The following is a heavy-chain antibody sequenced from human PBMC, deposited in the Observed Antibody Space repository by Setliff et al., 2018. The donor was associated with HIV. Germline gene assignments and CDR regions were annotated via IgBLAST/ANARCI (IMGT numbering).Heavy chain of an antibody. CDR2: IYTSGTT. CDR3: MRSAGIAVAGLPGF. D-gene: IGHD6-19*01. Sequence: SETLSLTCFVSGVSISGHFWGWIRQPPGKGLEWIGYIYTSGTTEYNPSLDSRVTISVDTSRDQFSLNLRSVTAADTALYYCMRSAGIAVAGLPGFWGQGTLVTVSS. CDR1: GVSISGHF. V-gene: IGHV4-4*09. J-gene: IGHJ4*02.